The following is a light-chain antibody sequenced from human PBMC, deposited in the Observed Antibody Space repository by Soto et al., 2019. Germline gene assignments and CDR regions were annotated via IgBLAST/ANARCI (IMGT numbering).Light chain of an antibody. CDR1: QSVSSSY. V-gene: IGKV3-15*01. J-gene: IGKJ1*01. CDR2: AAS. CDR3: QQYNIWPLWT. Sequence: EIVMTQSPATLSVSPGERATLSCRAIQSVSSSYLAWYQQKPGQPPRLLIYAASTRATDVPARFSGGGSETEFTLTISSLQSEDFAVYFCQQYNIWPLWTFGQGTKVDIK.